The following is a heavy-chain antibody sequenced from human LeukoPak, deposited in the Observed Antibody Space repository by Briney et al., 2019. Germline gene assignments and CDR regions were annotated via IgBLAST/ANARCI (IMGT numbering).Heavy chain of an antibody. CDR2: ISGSGGST. CDR1: GFTFSSYG. V-gene: IGHV3-23*01. CDR3: AKVYSSGWDYYYYYNMDV. J-gene: IGHJ6*03. D-gene: IGHD6-19*01. Sequence: PGGSLRLSCVASGFTFSSYGMSWVRQAPGKGLEWVSSISGSGGSTYYADSVKGRFTISRDNSKNTLYLQMNSLRAEDTAVYYCAKVYSSGWDYYYYYNMDVWGKGTTVTISS.